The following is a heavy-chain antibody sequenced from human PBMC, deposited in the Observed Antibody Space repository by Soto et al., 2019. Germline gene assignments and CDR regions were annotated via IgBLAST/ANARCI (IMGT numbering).Heavy chain of an antibody. Sequence: SETLSLTCTVSGGSISSYYWSWIRQPPGKGLEWIGYIYYSGSTNYNPSLKSRVTISVDTSKNQFSLKLSSVTAADTAVYYCARHPRYDFWSGSPFDYWGQGTLVTVSS. CDR1: GGSISSYY. D-gene: IGHD3-3*01. V-gene: IGHV4-59*08. CDR3: ARHPRYDFWSGSPFDY. CDR2: IYYSGST. J-gene: IGHJ4*02.